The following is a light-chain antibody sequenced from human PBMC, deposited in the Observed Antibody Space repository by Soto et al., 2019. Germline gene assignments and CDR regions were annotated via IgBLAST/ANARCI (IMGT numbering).Light chain of an antibody. CDR2: DAS. CDR3: QQYNSCWT. V-gene: IGKV1-5*01. J-gene: IGKJ1*01. Sequence: DIQMTQAPSTLSASVGDRVTITCRASQSISSWLAWYQQKPGKAPKLLIYDASRLESGVPSRFSGSGSGTEFTLTISSLQPDDLATYYYQQYNSCWTFGQGTKVDIK. CDR1: QSISSW.